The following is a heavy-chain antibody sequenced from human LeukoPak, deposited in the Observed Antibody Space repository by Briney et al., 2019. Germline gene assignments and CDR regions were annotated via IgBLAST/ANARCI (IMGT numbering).Heavy chain of an antibody. V-gene: IGHV3-53*01. CDR1: GFTVSSNY. CDR2: IYSGGST. CDR3: ARVYYDLLGSWNYSYYMDF. Sequence: GGSLRLSCAASGFTVSSNYMSWVRQAPGKGLEWVSVIYSGGSTYYADSAKGPFTISRDNSKNTLSLQMNSLRAEDTAVYYCARVYYDLLGSWNYSYYMDFWGKGTTVTVSS. D-gene: IGHD3-3*01. J-gene: IGHJ6*03.